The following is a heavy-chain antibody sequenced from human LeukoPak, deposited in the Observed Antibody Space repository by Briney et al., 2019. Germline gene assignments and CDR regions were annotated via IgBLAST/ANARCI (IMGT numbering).Heavy chain of an antibody. J-gene: IGHJ4*02. Sequence: GGSLRLSCTASGFTFSSYAMTWVRQAPGKGLEWVSAISGSDSRTYYADSVKGRFTISRDNSKNTLYLQMNSLRAEDTAVYYCARNPTKDWGQGTLVTVSS. CDR2: ISGSDSRT. V-gene: IGHV3-23*01. CDR1: GFTFSSYA. D-gene: IGHD2-2*01. CDR3: ARNPTKD.